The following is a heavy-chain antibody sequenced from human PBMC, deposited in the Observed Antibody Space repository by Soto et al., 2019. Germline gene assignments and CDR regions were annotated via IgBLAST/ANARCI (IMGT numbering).Heavy chain of an antibody. CDR2: IYTSGNT. CDR1: GGSISGYY. Sequence: SETLSLTCTVSGGSISGYYWSWIRQPAGKGLEWIGRIYTSGNTNYNPSLKSRVTMSVDTSKNQFSLKLSSVTAADTAVYYCARIGYCTNDSCSERPQYYGMDVWGQGTTVTVSS. D-gene: IGHD2-8*01. CDR3: ARIGYCTNDSCSERPQYYGMDV. V-gene: IGHV4-4*07. J-gene: IGHJ6*02.